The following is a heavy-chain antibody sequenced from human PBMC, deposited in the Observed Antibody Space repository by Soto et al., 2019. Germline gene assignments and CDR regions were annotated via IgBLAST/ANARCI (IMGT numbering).Heavy chain of an antibody. D-gene: IGHD3-22*01. J-gene: IGHJ4*02. V-gene: IGHV3-33*01. Sequence: PGGSLRLSCAASGFTFSSYGMHWVRQAPGKGLEWVAVIWYDGSNKYYADSVKGRFTISRDNSKNTLYLQMNSLRAEDTAVYYCARDQDGYQLDYWGQGTLVTVSS. CDR1: GFTFSSYG. CDR2: IWYDGSNK. CDR3: ARDQDGYQLDY.